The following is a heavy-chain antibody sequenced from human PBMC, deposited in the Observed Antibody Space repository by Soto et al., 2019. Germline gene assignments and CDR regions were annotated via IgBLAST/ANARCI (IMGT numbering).Heavy chain of an antibody. Sequence: QVKLVESGGGVVQPGTSLRLSCTASGFDFSNSGIQWVRQTPGKGLEWVALISFDGDKYYVDSVKGRFTISRDNPTNTVYLQMNRLRPEDTGVYYCARDYARGWCQFRGQGTLVTLSS. D-gene: IGHD2-8*02. CDR1: GFDFSNSG. CDR2: ISFDGDK. CDR3: ARDYARGWCQF. J-gene: IGHJ4*02. V-gene: IGHV3-30*03.